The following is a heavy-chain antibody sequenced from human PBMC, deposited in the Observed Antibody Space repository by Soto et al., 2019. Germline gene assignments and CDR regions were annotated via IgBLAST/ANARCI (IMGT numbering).Heavy chain of an antibody. V-gene: IGHV3-11*01. CDR2: ISSSGSTI. J-gene: IGHJ4*02. CDR1: GFTFSDYY. D-gene: IGHD2-15*01. CDR3: ARAGCSGGSCYD. Sequence: PGGALRLSCAAPGFTFSDYYMSWIPQAPGKGLEWVSYISSSGSTIYYADSVKGRFTISRDNAKNSLYLQMNSLRAEDTAVYYCARAGCSGGSCYDWGQGTLVTVSS.